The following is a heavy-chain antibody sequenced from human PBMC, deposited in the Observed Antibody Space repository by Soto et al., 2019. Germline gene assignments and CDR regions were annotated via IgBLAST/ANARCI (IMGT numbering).Heavy chain of an antibody. CDR1: GFTFDDYT. J-gene: IGHJ4*02. CDR3: AKDIGGRDGYNPGGFDY. CDR2: ISWDGGST. Sequence: PGGSLRLSCAASGFTFDDYTMHWVRQAPGKGLEWVSLISWDGGSTYYADSVKGRFTISRDNSKNSLYLQMNSLRTEDTALYYCAKDIGGRDGYNPGGFDYWGQGTLVTVSS. D-gene: IGHD2-15*01. V-gene: IGHV3-43*01.